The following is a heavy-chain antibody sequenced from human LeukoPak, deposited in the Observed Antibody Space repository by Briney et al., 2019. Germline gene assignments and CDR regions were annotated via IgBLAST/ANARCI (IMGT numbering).Heavy chain of an antibody. D-gene: IGHD2-15*01. CDR2: ISSNGSAM. J-gene: IGHJ4*02. V-gene: IGHV3-48*03. CDR3: VRDGRYCSGGRCFPI. CDR1: GFTFRSYE. Sequence: GRSLRLSCAASGFTFRSYEMNWVRQAPRTGLEWVSFISSNGSAMYYSDSVNGRLTISRDNAKCPLYLQMNSLRAEDTARYYCVRDGRYCSGGRCFPIWGQGTLVTVST.